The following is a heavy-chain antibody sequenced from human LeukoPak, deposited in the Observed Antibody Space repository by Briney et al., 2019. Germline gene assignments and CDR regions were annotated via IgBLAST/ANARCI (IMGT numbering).Heavy chain of an antibody. CDR3: ARGGSHFEY. Sequence: PGESLKISCKGSGYSFTNYWIGWVRQMPGKGLEWMGIIYPGDSDIRYSPSFQGQVTISVDKSANTAYLQRSSLKASDTAIYYCARGGSHFEYWGQGTLVTVSS. D-gene: IGHD3-16*01. CDR1: GYSFTNYW. CDR2: IYPGDSDI. V-gene: IGHV5-51*01. J-gene: IGHJ4*02.